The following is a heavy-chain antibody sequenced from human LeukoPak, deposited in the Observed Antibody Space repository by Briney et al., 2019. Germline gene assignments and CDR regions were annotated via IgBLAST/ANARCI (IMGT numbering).Heavy chain of an antibody. CDR3: AADSNDYGDY. CDR2: ISYDGTNK. CDR1: GFTFSSYS. V-gene: IGHV3-30*03. D-gene: IGHD2-21*01. J-gene: IGHJ4*02. Sequence: GGSLRLSCAASGFTFSSYSMNWVRQAPGKGVEWVTMISYDGTNKFYGDSVKGRFTISRDNSKNTLYLQMNSLRAEDTAVYYCAADSNDYGDYWGQGTLVTVSS.